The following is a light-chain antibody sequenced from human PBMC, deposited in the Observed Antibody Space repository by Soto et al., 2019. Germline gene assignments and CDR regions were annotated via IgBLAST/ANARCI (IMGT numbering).Light chain of an antibody. J-gene: IGKJ2*01. CDR1: QTITRY. Sequence: DIQMTQSPSSLSASVGDRVTITCRANQTITRYLNWYQQKPGTAPKLLIYAASSLQEGVPSRFRGSGSGTDFTLTISNLQPEDFEAYSCQQSFSFPVTFGQGTKLEIK. CDR2: AAS. V-gene: IGKV1-39*01. CDR3: QQSFSFPVT.